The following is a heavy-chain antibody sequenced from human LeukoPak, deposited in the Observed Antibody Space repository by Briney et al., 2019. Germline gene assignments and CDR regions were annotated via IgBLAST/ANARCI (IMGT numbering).Heavy chain of an antibody. V-gene: IGHV3-30-3*01. D-gene: IGHD2-15*01. Sequence: GGSLRLSCAASRFTFSSYAMHWVRQAPGKGLEWVAVISYDGSNKYYADSVKGRFTISRDNSKNTLYLQMNSLRAEDTAVYYCASDCSGGSCYSHIYYYYGMDVWGQGTTVTVSS. CDR3: ASDCSGGSCYSHIYYYYGMDV. CDR2: ISYDGSNK. J-gene: IGHJ6*02. CDR1: RFTFSSYA.